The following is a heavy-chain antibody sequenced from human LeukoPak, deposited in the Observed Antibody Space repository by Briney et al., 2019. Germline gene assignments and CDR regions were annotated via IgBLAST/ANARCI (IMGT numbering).Heavy chain of an antibody. CDR3: AREQFAYCGGDCYRNGFDP. Sequence: PGGSLRLSCAASGFTFSSYAMHWVRQAPGKGLEWVAVISYDGSNKYYADSVKGRFTIPRDNSKNTLYLQMNSLRAEDTAVYYCAREQFAYCGGDCYRNGFDPWGQGTLVTVSS. CDR2: ISYDGSNK. D-gene: IGHD2-21*02. J-gene: IGHJ5*02. V-gene: IGHV3-30-3*01. CDR1: GFTFSSYA.